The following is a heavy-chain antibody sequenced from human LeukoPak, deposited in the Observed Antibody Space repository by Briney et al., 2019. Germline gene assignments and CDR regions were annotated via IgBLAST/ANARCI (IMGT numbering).Heavy chain of an antibody. D-gene: IGHD1-1*01. CDR1: GGSISSGGYY. V-gene: IGHV4-31*03. CDR2: IYYSGST. J-gene: IGHJ6*02. Sequence: KPSETLSLTCTVSGGSISSGGYYWSWIRQHPGKGLEWIGYIYYSGSTYYNPSLKSRVTISVDTSKNQFSLKLSSVTAADTAVYYCARDHLRYDSYYYYYGMDVWGQGTTVTVSS. CDR3: ARDHLRYDSYYYYYGMDV.